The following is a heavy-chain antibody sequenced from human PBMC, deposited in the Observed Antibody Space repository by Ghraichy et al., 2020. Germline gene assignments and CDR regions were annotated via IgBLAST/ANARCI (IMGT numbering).Heavy chain of an antibody. Sequence: SETLSLTCTVSGGSISSYYWSWIRQPPGKGLEWIGYIYYSGSTNYNPSLKSRVTISVDTSKNQFSLKLSSVTAADTAVYYCARGVDFWSGYSYFVYWGQGTLVTVSS. D-gene: IGHD3-3*01. V-gene: IGHV4-59*01. CDR1: GGSISSYY. J-gene: IGHJ4*02. CDR3: ARGVDFWSGYSYFVY. CDR2: IYYSGST.